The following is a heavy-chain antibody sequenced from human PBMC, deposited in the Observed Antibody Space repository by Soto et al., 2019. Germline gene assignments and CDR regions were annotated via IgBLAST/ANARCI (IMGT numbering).Heavy chain of an antibody. J-gene: IGHJ4*02. CDR1: GFTVSNNY. CDR2: IYSGGAT. V-gene: IGHV3-66*01. CDR3: ARDGTYNWV. Sequence: EVQLLESGGGLVQPGGSLRLSCAASGFTVSNNYMRWVRQAPGKGLEWVSRIYSGGATYYADSVKGRFTITRDNSKNTLGLQMNSLRAEDTAVDYCARDGTYNWVGGQGILVTVSS. D-gene: IGHD1-1*01.